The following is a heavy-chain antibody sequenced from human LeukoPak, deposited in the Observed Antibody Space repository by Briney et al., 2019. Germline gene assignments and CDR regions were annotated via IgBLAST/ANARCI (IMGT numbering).Heavy chain of an antibody. CDR3: ARGDMTTVTTMGY. CDR1: GGSISSYY. CDR2: FYYSGST. V-gene: IGHV4-59*01. J-gene: IGHJ4*02. Sequence: HSETLSLICTVSGGSISSYYWSWIRQPPGEGLEWIGYFYYSGSTNYNPSLKSRVSISVDTSKNQFSLKLSSVTTADTAVYYCARGDMTTVTTMGYWGQGTLVTVSS. D-gene: IGHD4-17*01.